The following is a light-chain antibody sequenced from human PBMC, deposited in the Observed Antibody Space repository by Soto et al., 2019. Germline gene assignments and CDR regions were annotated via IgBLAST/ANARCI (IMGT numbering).Light chain of an antibody. J-gene: IGLJ3*02. CDR1: SGHSSYA. Sequence: QLVLTQSPSASASLGASVKLTCTLSSGHSSYAIAWHQQQPEKGPRYLIKLNSDGSHSKGDGIPDRFSGSSSGAERSLTISSLQSEDEAEYYCQTWGTGIHGVCGGGTKLTVL. CDR2: LNSDGSH. V-gene: IGLV4-69*01. CDR3: QTWGTGIHGV.